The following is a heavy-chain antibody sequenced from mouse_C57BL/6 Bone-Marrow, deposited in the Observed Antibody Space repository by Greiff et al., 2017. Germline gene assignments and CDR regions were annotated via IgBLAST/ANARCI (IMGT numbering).Heavy chain of an antibody. CDR3: ARSGLRQTAGFAY. CDR1: GYTFTSYW. J-gene: IGHJ3*01. Sequence: QVQLQQPGAELVRPGSSVKLSCKASGYTFTSYWMHWVKQRPIQGLEWIGNIDPSDSETHYNQKFKDKATLTVDKSSSTAYMQLSSLTSEDSAVYYCARSGLRQTAGFAYWGQGTLVTVSA. D-gene: IGHD2-2*01. V-gene: IGHV1-52*01. CDR2: IDPSDSET.